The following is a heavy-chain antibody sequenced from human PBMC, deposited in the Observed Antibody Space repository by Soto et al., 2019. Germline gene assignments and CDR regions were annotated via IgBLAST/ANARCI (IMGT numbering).Heavy chain of an antibody. CDR2: IIPIFGTA. D-gene: IGHD3-3*01. CDR3: ARDSHPKNTIFGVGNWFDP. CDR1: GGTFSSYA. V-gene: IGHV1-69*13. J-gene: IGHJ5*02. Sequence: SVKVSCKASGGTFSSYAISWVRQAPGQGLEWMGGIIPIFGTANYAQKFQGRVTITADESTSTAYMELSSLRSEDTAVYYCARDSHPKNTIFGVGNWFDPWGQGTLVTVSS.